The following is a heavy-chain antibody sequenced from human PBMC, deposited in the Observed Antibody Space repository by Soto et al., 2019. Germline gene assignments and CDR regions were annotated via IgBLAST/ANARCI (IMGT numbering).Heavy chain of an antibody. CDR1: GGSVSSGGYY. D-gene: IGHD1-26*01. J-gene: IGHJ6*02. CDR2: IYYSGST. Sequence: SETLSLTCTVSGGSVSSGGYYWSWIRKHPGKGLEWIGYIYYSGSTYYNPSLKRRVTISVDTSKNQFSLKLSSVTAADTAVYYRARARSYGFLARYYYGMDVWGQGTTVTVSS. CDR3: ARARSYGFLARYYYGMDV. V-gene: IGHV4-31*03.